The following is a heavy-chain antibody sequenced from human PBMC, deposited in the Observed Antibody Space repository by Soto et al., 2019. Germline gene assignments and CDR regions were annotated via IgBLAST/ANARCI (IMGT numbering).Heavy chain of an antibody. J-gene: IGHJ4*02. V-gene: IGHV3-21*01. CDR1: GFTFSSYS. D-gene: IGHD6-19*01. Sequence: EVQLVESGGGLVKPGGSLRLSCAASGFTFSSYSMNWVRQAPGKGLEWVSSISSSSSYIYYADSVKGRFTISRDNAKNSLYLQMNSLRAEDTGVYYWARDRDSGWCFDYWGQGTLVTVSS. CDR3: ARDRDSGWCFDY. CDR2: ISSSSSYI.